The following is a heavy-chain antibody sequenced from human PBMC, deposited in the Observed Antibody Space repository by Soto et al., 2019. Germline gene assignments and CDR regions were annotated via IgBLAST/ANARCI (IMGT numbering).Heavy chain of an antibody. D-gene: IGHD3-10*01. J-gene: IGHJ4*02. V-gene: IGHV4-59*01. Sequence: SETLSLTCTVSGGSISSYYWSWIRQPPGKGLEWIGYIYYSGSTNYNPSLKSRVTISVDTSKNQFSLKLSSVTAADTAVYYCARFEPNPYFMGFDYWGQGTLVTVSS. CDR1: GGSISSYY. CDR2: IYYSGST. CDR3: ARFEPNPYFMGFDY.